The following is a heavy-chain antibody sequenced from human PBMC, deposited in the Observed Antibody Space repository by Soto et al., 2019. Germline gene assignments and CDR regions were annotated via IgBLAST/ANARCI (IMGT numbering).Heavy chain of an antibody. CDR1: GFTFDDYA. D-gene: IGHD6-19*01. J-gene: IGHJ4*02. CDR3: AKDIRGIAVAGLFDY. Sequence: QTGWSLRLSCAASGFTFDDYAMHWVRQAPGKGLEWVSGISWNSGSIGYADSVKGRFTISRDNAKNSLYLQMNSLRAEDTALYYCAKDIRGIAVAGLFDYWGQGTLVTVSS. V-gene: IGHV3-9*01. CDR2: ISWNSGSI.